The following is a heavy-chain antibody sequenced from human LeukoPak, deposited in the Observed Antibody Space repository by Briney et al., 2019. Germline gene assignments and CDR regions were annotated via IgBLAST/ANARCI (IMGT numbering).Heavy chain of an antibody. V-gene: IGHV4-59*01. Sequence: PSETLSLTCTVSGGSISSYYWSWIRQPPGKGLEWIGYIYYSGSTNYNPSLKSRVTISVDTSKNQFSLKLSSVTAADTAVYYCARSRSPTIGLDYWGQGTLVTVSS. CDR1: GGSISSYY. CDR2: IYYSGST. J-gene: IGHJ4*02. CDR3: ARSRSPTIGLDY. D-gene: IGHD1-1*01.